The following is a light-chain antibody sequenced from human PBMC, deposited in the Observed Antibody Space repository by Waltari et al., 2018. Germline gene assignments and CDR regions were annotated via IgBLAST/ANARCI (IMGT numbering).Light chain of an antibody. Sequence: HSVLTQPPSVSAAPGQDVTIFCPGSRSNNGNNYVSLYQQVPGTAPTLLIFDHNERPSGIPDRFSGSKSGTSATLDITGLQTGDEAHYYCATWDSSLSGGVFGGGTKVTVL. CDR1: RSNNGNNY. CDR3: ATWDSSLSGGV. J-gene: IGLJ2*01. CDR2: DHN. V-gene: IGLV1-51*01.